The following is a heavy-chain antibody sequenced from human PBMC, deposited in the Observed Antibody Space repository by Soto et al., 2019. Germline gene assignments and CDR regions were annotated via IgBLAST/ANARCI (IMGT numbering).Heavy chain of an antibody. D-gene: IGHD2-15*01. Sequence: SETLSLTCTVSGGSISSGDYYWSWIRQPPGKGLEWIGYIYYSGSTYYNPSLKSRVTISVDTSKNQFSLKLSSVTAADTAVYYCAREIGRVVAAEAKFDYWGQGTLVTVSS. CDR2: IYYSGST. CDR3: AREIGRVVAAEAKFDY. CDR1: GGSISSGDYY. V-gene: IGHV4-30-4*01. J-gene: IGHJ4*02.